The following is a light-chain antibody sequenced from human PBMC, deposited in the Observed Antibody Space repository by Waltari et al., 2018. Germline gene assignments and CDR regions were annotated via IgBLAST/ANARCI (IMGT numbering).Light chain of an antibody. V-gene: IGKV3-11*01. CDR1: QSVRSD. CDR2: DAS. J-gene: IGKJ1*01. Sequence: EIVLTQSPATLSLSPGERATLSCRASQSVRSDLAWYQQKPGQAPRLLIYDASNRATGIPARFSGSGSGTDFTLTISSLEPEDFAVYYCQQRSNWPPGLQTFGQGTKVEIK. CDR3: QQRSNWPPGLQT.